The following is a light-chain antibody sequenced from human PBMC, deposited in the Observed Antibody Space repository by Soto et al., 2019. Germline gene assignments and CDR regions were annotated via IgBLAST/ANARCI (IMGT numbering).Light chain of an antibody. J-gene: IGLJ3*02. CDR2: KVD. V-gene: IGLV2-14*01. CDR3: SSYTTVPSPQWV. Sequence: QSVLTQPASVSGSPGQSITIPCSGRSSDLGGLNYVSWYQQHPGKVPKLIIYKVDNQPSGISDRFSASKSGNTASLTISGLQAEDEAHYYCSSYTTVPSPQWVFAGGTKVTVL. CDR1: SSDLGGLNY.